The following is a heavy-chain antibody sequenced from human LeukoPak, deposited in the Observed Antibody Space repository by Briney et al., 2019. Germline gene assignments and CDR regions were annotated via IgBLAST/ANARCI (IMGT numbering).Heavy chain of an antibody. CDR1: GGSISSYY. CDR2: IYYSGST. CDR3: ARHNYGDYAYWYFDL. D-gene: IGHD4-17*01. V-gene: IGHV4-59*08. Sequence: SETLSLTCTVSGGSISSYYWSWIRQPPGKGLEWIGYIYYSGSTNYNPSLKSRVTISVDTSKNQFSLKLSSVTAAAKAVYYSARHNYGDYAYWYFDLWGRGTLVTVSS. J-gene: IGHJ2*01.